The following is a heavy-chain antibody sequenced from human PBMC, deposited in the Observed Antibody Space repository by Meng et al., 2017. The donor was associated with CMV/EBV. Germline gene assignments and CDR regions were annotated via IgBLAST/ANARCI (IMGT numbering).Heavy chain of an antibody. D-gene: IGHD1-1*01. CDR2: ISSSGITI. Sequence: LSLTCAASGFTFSDYYMSWIRQAPGKGLEWVSYISSSGITIYYADSVKGRFTISRDNAKNSLYLQMNSLRAEDTAVYYCARACRQLNNCYLDYWGQGTLVTVSS. V-gene: IGHV3-11*01. CDR3: ARACRQLNNCYLDY. J-gene: IGHJ4*02. CDR1: GFTFSDYY.